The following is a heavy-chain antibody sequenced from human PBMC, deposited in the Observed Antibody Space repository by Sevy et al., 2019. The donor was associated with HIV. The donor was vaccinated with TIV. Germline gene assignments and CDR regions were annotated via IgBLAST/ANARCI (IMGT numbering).Heavy chain of an antibody. CDR3: ARGTRYSGSYYLGDDAFDI. CDR1: GFTFSRYD. V-gene: IGHV3-13*01. Sequence: GGFLRLSCAASGFTFSRYDMHWVRQATGKGLEWVSSIGTAGDTYYPGSVKGQFTISRENAKKSLYLQMNSLRAGDTAVYHCARGTRYSGSYYLGDDAFDIWGQGTMVTVSS. D-gene: IGHD1-26*01. CDR2: IGTAGDT. J-gene: IGHJ3*02.